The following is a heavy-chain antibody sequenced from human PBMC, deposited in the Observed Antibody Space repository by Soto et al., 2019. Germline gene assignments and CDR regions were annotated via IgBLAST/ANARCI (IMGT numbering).Heavy chain of an antibody. Sequence: GGSLRLSCAASGFTFNTCSMNWVRQPPGKGLEWVSFISSSGDTKYYADSVKGRFTISRDDAKNSLYLQMNSLRDEDTAVYYCARVFGRYGGYGYPIYYWGQGALVTV. J-gene: IGHJ4*02. CDR2: ISSSGDTK. D-gene: IGHD5-12*01. CDR3: ARVFGRYGGYGYPIYY. CDR1: GFTFNTCS. V-gene: IGHV3-48*02.